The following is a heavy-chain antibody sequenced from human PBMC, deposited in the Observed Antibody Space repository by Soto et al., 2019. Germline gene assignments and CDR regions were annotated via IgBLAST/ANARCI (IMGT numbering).Heavy chain of an antibody. D-gene: IGHD3-3*01. CDR3: ARVGDMAYKD. CDR2: ISSSGTTI. J-gene: IGHJ4*02. V-gene: IGHV3-11*01. Sequence: QVQLVESGGGLVKPGGSLRLSCAASGFTFSDHYMTWIRQAPGKGLEWLSYISSSGTTIYYAESVRGRFTISRDNAKHSLYLQMNSLRVEDSAVYYCARVGDMAYKDWGQGTLVIVSP. CDR1: GFTFSDHY.